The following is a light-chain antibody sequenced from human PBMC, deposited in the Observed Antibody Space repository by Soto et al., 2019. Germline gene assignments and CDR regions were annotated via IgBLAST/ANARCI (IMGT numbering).Light chain of an antibody. J-gene: IGKJ1*01. CDR1: QTISTY. CDR2: AAS. CDR3: QHSYITPPA. V-gene: IGKV1-39*01. Sequence: DIRVTQSPSSLSASVGDRVTITCRASQTISTYLIWYQHKPGKAPKLLIYAASSLQSGVPSRFSGSGSGTDFTLTITSLQPEDFATYYCQHSYITPPAFGQGTKV.